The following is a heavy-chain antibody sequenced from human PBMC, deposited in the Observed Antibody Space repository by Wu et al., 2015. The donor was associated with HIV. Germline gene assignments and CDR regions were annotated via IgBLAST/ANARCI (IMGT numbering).Heavy chain of an antibody. D-gene: IGHD3-10*01. V-gene: IGHV1-2*02. J-gene: IGHJ6*02. Sequence: QVQLVQSGAEVKKPGASVKVSCKASGYTFTGYYMHWVRQAPGQGLEWMGWINPNSGGTNYAQKFQGRVTMTRDTSISTAYMELSRLRSDDTAVYYCAREVSSEGDYYGSGSHYYYYYYGMDVWGQGTTVTVSS. CDR3: AREVSSEGDYYGSGSHYYYYYYGMDV. CDR2: INPNSGGT. CDR1: GYTFTGYY.